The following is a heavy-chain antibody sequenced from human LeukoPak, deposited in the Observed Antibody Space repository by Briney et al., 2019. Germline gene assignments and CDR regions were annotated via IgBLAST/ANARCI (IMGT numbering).Heavy chain of an antibody. CDR1: GFTFSSYG. V-gene: IGHV3-30*02. CDR2: IRYDGSNK. CDR3: AKVSGSYLPNFDY. J-gene: IGHJ4*02. Sequence: GGSLRLSCAASGFTFSSYGMHWVRQAPGKGLEWVAFIRYDGSNKYYADSVKGRFTISRDNPKNTLYLQMNSLRAEDTAVYYCAKVSGSYLPNFDYWGQGTLVTVS. D-gene: IGHD2-15*01.